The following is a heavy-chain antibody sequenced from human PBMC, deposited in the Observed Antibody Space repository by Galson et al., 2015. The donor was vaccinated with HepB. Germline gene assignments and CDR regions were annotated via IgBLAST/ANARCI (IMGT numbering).Heavy chain of an antibody. CDR3: AKARNSSSWAIRWGMDV. J-gene: IGHJ6*02. Sequence: SLRLSCAASGFTFDDYAMHWVRQAPGKGLEWVSGISWNSGSIGYADSVKGRLTISRDNAKNSLYLQMNSLRAEDTALYYCAKARNSSSWAIRWGMDVWGQGTTVTVSS. CDR1: GFTFDDYA. CDR2: ISWNSGSI. V-gene: IGHV3-9*01. D-gene: IGHD6-13*01.